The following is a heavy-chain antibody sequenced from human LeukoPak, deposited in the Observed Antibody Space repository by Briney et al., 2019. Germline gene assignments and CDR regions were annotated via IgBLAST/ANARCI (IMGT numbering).Heavy chain of an antibody. CDR3: ASHVSSGLPDY. CDR1: GGSISSSSYY. V-gene: IGHV4-39*01. D-gene: IGHD6-19*01. Sequence: SETLSLACTDSGGSISSSSYYWGWIRQPPGKGVEWIGSIYYSGSTYYNPSLKSRVTISVDTSKNQFSLKLSSVTAADTAVYYCASHVSSGLPDYWGQGTLVTVSS. J-gene: IGHJ4*02. CDR2: IYYSGST.